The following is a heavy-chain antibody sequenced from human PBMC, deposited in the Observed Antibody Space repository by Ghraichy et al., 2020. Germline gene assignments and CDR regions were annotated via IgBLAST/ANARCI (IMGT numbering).Heavy chain of an antibody. CDR2: ISVSGGTT. D-gene: IGHD2-15*01. CDR1: GFTFSSYA. CDR3: AKRLPFYFDY. Sequence: GGSLRLSCAASGFTFSSYAMSWVRQAPGKGLEWVSTISVSGGTTTYADSVKGRFTISRDKSKNTLYLQMDSLRAEDTAVYYCAKRLPFYFDYWGQGTLVTVSS. V-gene: IGHV3-23*01. J-gene: IGHJ4*02.